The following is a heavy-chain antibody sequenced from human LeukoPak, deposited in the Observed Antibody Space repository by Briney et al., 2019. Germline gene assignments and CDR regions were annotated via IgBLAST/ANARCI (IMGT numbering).Heavy chain of an antibody. V-gene: IGHV3-30-3*01. D-gene: IGHD3-16*01. CDR1: GFTFSSYA. CDR2: ISYDGSNK. J-gene: IGHJ6*02. Sequence: GGSLRPSCAASGFTFSSYAMHWVRQAPGKGLEWVAVISYDGSNKYYADSVKGRFTISRDNSKNTLYLQMNSLRAEDTAVYYCARVFIPLWGDYYYGMDVWGQGTTVTVS. CDR3: ARVFIPLWGDYYYGMDV.